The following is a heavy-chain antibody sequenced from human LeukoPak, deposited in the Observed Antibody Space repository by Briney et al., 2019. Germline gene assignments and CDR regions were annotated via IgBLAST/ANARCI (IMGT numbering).Heavy chain of an antibody. CDR3: ARHEDYGTDWFDP. J-gene: IGHJ5*02. CDR2: IYYSGST. Sequence: SETLSLTCSVPDGSITSTNYYWGWIRQPPGKGLEWIGSIYYSGSTYYNPSLRSRVTISVDTSKNQFSLKLGSVTAADTAEYYCARHEDYGTDWFDPWGQGTLVIVSS. V-gene: IGHV4-39*01. D-gene: IGHD4-17*01. CDR1: DGSITSTNYY.